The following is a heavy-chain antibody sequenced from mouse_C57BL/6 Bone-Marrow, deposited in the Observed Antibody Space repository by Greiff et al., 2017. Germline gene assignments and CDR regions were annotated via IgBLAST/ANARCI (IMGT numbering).Heavy chain of an antibody. Sequence: EVKLQESGGGLVQPGGSMKLSCAASGFTFSDAWMDWVRQSPETGLEWVAEIRNKANNHATYYAESVKGRFTISRDDSKSSVYLQMNSLRAEDTGIYYCTRGATVVARYAMDYWGQGTSVTVSS. V-gene: IGHV6-6*01. CDR2: IRNKANNHAT. CDR3: TRGATVVARYAMDY. D-gene: IGHD1-1*01. J-gene: IGHJ4*01. CDR1: GFTFSDAW.